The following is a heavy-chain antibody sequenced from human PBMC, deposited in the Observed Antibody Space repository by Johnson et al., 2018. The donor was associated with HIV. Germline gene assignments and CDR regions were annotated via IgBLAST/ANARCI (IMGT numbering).Heavy chain of an antibody. Sequence: QVHQVESGGGVVQPGGSLRLSCAASGFTFSSYGMHWVRQAPGKGLEWVAFIRYDGSNKYYADSVKGRFTISRDNSKNTLYLQMNSLRTEDTDVYYCAKVRDNYDSSGWPNAFDIWGQGTMVTVSS. V-gene: IGHV3-30*02. CDR2: IRYDGSNK. CDR1: GFTFSSYG. J-gene: IGHJ3*02. D-gene: IGHD3-22*01. CDR3: AKVRDNYDSSGWPNAFDI.